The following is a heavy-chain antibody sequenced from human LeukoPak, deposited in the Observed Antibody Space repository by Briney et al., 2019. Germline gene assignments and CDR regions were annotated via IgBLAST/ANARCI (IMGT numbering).Heavy chain of an antibody. J-gene: IGHJ2*01. CDR2: ISGSGGST. D-gene: IGHD6-6*01. CDR1: GFTFSSYA. CDR3: AKDPSSWYFDL. Sequence: GGSLRLSCAASGFTFSSYAMSWVRQAPGPGLDWVLAISGSGGSTYYADSVKSRFTLSRDNSKNTLYLQMNSLRAEDTAIYYCAKDPSSWYFDLWGRGTLVTVSS. V-gene: IGHV3-23*01.